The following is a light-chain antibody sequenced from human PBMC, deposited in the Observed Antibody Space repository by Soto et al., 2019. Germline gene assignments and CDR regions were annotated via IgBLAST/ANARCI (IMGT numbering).Light chain of an antibody. V-gene: IGKV3-20*01. CDR2: GAS. Sequence: DIELTPSPAPLSLSAGERATLSCSTSQSVSSSYLAWYQQKPGQAPRLLIYGASSRATGIPDRFSGSGSGTDFTLTISRLEPEDFAVYYCQQDGSSPGCTFGPGTKVDIK. CDR3: QQDGSSPGCT. J-gene: IGKJ3*01. CDR1: QSVSSSY.